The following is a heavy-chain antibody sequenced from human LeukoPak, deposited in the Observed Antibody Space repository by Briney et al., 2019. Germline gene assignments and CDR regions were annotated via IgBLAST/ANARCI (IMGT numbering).Heavy chain of an antibody. D-gene: IGHD3-10*01. J-gene: IGHJ4*02. CDR1: GFTFSSYG. CDR3: AKDVLLWFGEFFDY. Sequence: GGSLRLSCAASGFTFSSYGMSWVRQAPGKGLEWVSAISGSGGSTYYADSVKGRFTISRDNSKNTLYLQMNSLRAEDTAVYYCAKDVLLWFGEFFDYWGQGTLVTVSS. CDR2: ISGSGGST. V-gene: IGHV3-23*01.